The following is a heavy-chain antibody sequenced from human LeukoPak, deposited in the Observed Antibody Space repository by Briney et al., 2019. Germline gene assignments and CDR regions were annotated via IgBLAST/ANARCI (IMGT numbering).Heavy chain of an antibody. CDR1: GYSISSGYY. CDR2: FYVSEST. V-gene: IGHV4-38-2*02. D-gene: IGHD2-21*01. J-gene: IGHJ3*02. Sequence: SETLSLTCSVSGYSISSGYYWGWIRQPPGKGLEWIGSFYVSESTHYNPSLESRATISVDSSMNQFSLKLSSVTAADTAVYYCARLRLRYTRNGDSTSYEVFDIWGQGTVVTVSS. CDR3: ARLRLRYTRNGDSTSYEVFDI.